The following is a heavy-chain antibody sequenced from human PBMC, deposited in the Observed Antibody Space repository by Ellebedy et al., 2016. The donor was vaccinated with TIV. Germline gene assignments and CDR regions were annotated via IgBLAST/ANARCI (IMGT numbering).Heavy chain of an antibody. CDR3: TKDGSGTMNF. CDR2: MNGDGNER. V-gene: IGHV3-7*01. D-gene: IGHD1-1*01. CDR1: GFTFRTSW. Sequence: PGGSLRLSCAVSGFTFRTSWMSWVRQAPGQGLEWVANMNGDGNERYYVDSVEGRFTISRDNTRNSLYLQMNSLRADDTDVYYCTKDGSGTMNFWGQGTLVTVSS. J-gene: IGHJ4*02.